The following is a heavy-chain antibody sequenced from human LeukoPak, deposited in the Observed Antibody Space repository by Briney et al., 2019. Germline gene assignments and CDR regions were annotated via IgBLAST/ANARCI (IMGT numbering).Heavy chain of an antibody. CDR1: GGSISSGSYY. CDR3: ARAPAENYCSGGSCYSETDL. D-gene: IGHD2-15*01. V-gene: IGHV4-61*01. CDR2: IYYSGST. Sequence: PSETLSLTCTVSGGSISSGSYYWSWIRQPPGKGLEWIGYIYYSGSTNYNPSLKSRVTISVDTSKNQFSLKLSPVTAADTAVYYCARAPAENYCSGGSCYSETDLWGQGTLVTVSS. J-gene: IGHJ4*02.